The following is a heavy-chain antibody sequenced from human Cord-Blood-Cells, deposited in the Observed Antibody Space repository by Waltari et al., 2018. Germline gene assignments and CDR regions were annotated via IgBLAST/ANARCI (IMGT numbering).Heavy chain of an antibody. V-gene: IGHV1-69*01. CDR3: ARDVGGYDYFDD. Sequence: GQGLEWMGGIIPIFGTANYAQKFQGRVTITADESTSTAYMELSSLRSEDTAVYYCARDVGGYDYFDDWGQGTLVTVSS. D-gene: IGHD5-12*01. CDR2: IIPIFGTA. J-gene: IGHJ4*02.